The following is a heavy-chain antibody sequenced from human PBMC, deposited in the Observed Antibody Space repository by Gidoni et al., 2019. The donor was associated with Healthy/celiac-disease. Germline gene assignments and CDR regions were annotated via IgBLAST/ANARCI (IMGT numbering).Heavy chain of an antibody. CDR1: GFTFSSYW. D-gene: IGHD2-15*01. CDR2: IKQDGSEK. J-gene: IGHJ6*03. Sequence: EVQLVESGGGLVQPGGSLSLSCAASGFTFSSYWMSWVRQAPGKGLEWVANIKQDGSEKYYVDAVKGRFTISRDNAKNSLYLQMNSLRAEDTAVYYCARLYRHYYMDVWGKGTTVTVSS. V-gene: IGHV3-7*03. CDR3: ARLYRHYYMDV.